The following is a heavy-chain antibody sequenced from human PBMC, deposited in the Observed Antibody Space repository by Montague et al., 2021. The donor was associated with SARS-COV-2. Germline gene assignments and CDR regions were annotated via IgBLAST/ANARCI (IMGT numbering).Heavy chain of an antibody. J-gene: IGHJ3*02. CDR3: VRDHPYGGPRGAYDI. Sequence: SETLSLTCTVSGGSITGYYWSWLRRSPGKGLEWIAYIYDSGAVNYNPSLGSRVTISTDTSKNQLSLKVNSVTAADTAVYYCVRDHPYGGPRGAYDIWGQGQWSPSLQ. CDR2: IYDSGAV. CDR1: GGSITGYY. V-gene: IGHV4-59*01. D-gene: IGHD4-23*01.